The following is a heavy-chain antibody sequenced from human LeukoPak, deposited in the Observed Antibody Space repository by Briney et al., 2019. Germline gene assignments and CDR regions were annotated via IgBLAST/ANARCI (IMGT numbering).Heavy chain of an antibody. V-gene: IGHV1-18*01. CDR2: ISAYNGNT. CDR1: GYTFTSYG. CDR3: ARDGYCSSTSCYTRNWFDP. J-gene: IGHJ5*02. D-gene: IGHD2-2*02. Sequence: ASVTVSCKASGYTFTSYGISWVRQAPGQGLEWMGWISAYNGNTNYAQNLQGRVTMTTDTSTSTAYMELRSLRSDDTAVYYCARDGYCSSTSCYTRNWFDPWGQGTLVTVSS.